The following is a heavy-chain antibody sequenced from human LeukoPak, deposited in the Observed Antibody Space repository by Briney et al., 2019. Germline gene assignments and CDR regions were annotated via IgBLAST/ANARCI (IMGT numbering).Heavy chain of an antibody. J-gene: IGHJ4*02. D-gene: IGHD2-21*02. CDR1: GGTFSSYA. Sequence: GASVKVSCKASGGTFSSYAISWVRQAPGQGLEWMGGIIPIFGTANYAQKFQGRVTITADESTSTAYMELSSLRSEDTAVYYCARPSQAYCGGDFNLQQWGQGTLVTVSS. CDR3: ARPSQAYCGGDFNLQQ. CDR2: IIPIFGTA. V-gene: IGHV1-69*13.